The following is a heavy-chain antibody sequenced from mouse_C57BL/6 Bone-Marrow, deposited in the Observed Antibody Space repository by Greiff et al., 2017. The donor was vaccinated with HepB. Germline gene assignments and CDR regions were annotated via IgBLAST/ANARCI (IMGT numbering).Heavy chain of an antibody. D-gene: IGHD1-1*01. CDR1: GYAFSSSW. J-gene: IGHJ2*01. V-gene: IGHV1-82*01. Sequence: VQLQQSGPELVKPGASVKISCKASGYAFSSSWMNWVKQRPGKGLEWIGRIYPGDGDNNYNGKFKGKATLTADKSSSTAYMQLSSLTSEDSAVYFCARSGVRSFFDYWGQGTTLTVSS. CDR2: IYPGDGDN. CDR3: ARSGVRSFFDY.